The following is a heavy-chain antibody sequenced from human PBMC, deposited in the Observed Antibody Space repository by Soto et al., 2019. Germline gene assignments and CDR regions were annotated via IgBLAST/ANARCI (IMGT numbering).Heavy chain of an antibody. V-gene: IGHV3-74*01. J-gene: IGHJ4*02. CDR3: ARVYCSGGGCYHLHY. Sequence: EVQLVESGGGLVQPGGSLRLSCAASGFTFSSYWMHWVRQAPGKGLVWVSRINSDGRSTSYADSVKGRFTISRGKAKNTLYLQMNSLRAEDTAVYYCARVYCSGGGCYHLHYWGQGTLVTVSS. D-gene: IGHD2-15*01. CDR1: GFTFSSYW. CDR2: INSDGRST.